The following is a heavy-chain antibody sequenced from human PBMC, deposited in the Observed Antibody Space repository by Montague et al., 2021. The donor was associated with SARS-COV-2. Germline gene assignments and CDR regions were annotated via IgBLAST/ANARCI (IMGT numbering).Heavy chain of an antibody. Sequence: SETLSLTCGVSGTSITSYYWNWIRQPPGKGLEWIGYVSDSGSTNXXPSLKSRVTMSVDTPKNQMSLKLTSVTAADTAVYYCARGCLSYFGAGSHCYGMDVWGQGTTVTVSS. CDR1: GTSITSYY. V-gene: IGHV4-59*01. CDR2: VSDSGST. J-gene: IGHJ6*02. D-gene: IGHD3-10*01. CDR3: ARGCLSYFGAGSHCYGMDV.